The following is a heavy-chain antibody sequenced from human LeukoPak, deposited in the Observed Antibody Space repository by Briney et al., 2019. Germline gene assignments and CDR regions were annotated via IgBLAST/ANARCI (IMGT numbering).Heavy chain of an antibody. CDR1: GFTFDDYA. CDR3: AKDIVGSGYSYGPFDY. J-gene: IGHJ4*02. Sequence: PGGSLRLSCAASGFTFDDYAMHWVRQAPGKGLEWVSGISWNSGSIGYADSVKGRFTISRDNAKNSLYLQMNSLRAEDTALYYCAKDIVGSGYSYGPFDYWGQGTLVTVSX. CDR2: ISWNSGSI. D-gene: IGHD5-18*01. V-gene: IGHV3-9*01.